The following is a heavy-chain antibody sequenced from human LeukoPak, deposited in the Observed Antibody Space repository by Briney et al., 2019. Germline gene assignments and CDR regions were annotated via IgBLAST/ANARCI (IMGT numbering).Heavy chain of an antibody. D-gene: IGHD1-14*01. Sequence: PGGSLRLSCAASGFTFSSYGMHWVRQAPGKGLEWVAVISYDGSNKYYADSVKGRFTISRDNSKNTLYLQMNCLRAEDTAVYYCANGFGMAFDYWGQGTLVTVSS. V-gene: IGHV3-30*18. CDR3: ANGFGMAFDY. J-gene: IGHJ4*02. CDR2: ISYDGSNK. CDR1: GFTFSSYG.